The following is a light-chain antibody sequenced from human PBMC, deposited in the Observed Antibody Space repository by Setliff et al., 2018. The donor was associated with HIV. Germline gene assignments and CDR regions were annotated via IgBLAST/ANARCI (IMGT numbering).Light chain of an antibody. CDR3: SSYTSISTYV. CDR1: SSDVGSYNR. CDR2: EVN. J-gene: IGLJ1*01. V-gene: IGLV2-18*02. Sequence: QSALAQPASVSGSPGQSITISCTGTSSDVGSYNRVSWYQQPPGTAPNLMIYEVNNRPSGVPDRFSGSKSGNTASLTISGLQAEDEADYYCSSYTSISTYVFGTGTKVTVL.